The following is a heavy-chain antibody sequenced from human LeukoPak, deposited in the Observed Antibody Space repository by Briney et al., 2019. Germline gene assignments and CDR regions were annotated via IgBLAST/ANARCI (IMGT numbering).Heavy chain of an antibody. Sequence: GASVKVSCKASGYTFTSYDINWVRQATRQGLEWMGWMNPNSGNTGYAQKFQGRGTMTRNTSISTAYMELSSLRSEDTAVYYCAKAAGGGSSPTYYFDYWGQGTLVTVSS. CDR2: MNPNSGNT. J-gene: IGHJ4*02. CDR3: AKAAGGGSSPTYYFDY. D-gene: IGHD6-6*01. CDR1: GYTFTSYD. V-gene: IGHV1-8*01.